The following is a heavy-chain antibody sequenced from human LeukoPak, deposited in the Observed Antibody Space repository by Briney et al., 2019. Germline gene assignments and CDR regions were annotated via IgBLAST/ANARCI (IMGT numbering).Heavy chain of an antibody. CDR3: AKGGRLRYFDDRVGYYGMDV. V-gene: IGHV3-23*01. J-gene: IGHJ6*02. D-gene: IGHD3-9*01. CDR1: GFTFSSYA. CDR2: ISGSGGST. Sequence: GGSLRLSCAASGFTFSSYAMTWVRQAPGKGLEWVSAISGSGGSTYYADSVKGRFTISRDNSRNTLYLQMNSLRAEDTALYYCAKGGRLRYFDDRVGYYGMDVWAKGPRSPSP.